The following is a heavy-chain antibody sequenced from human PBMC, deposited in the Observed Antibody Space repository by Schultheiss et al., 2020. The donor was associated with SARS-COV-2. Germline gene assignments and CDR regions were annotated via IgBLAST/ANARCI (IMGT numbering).Heavy chain of an antibody. D-gene: IGHD1-14*01. CDR1: GGTFSSYA. Sequence: SVKVSCKASGGTFSSYAISWVRQAPGQGLEWMGGISTYSGDTNYAQKFQGRVTITADESTSTAYMELSSLRSEDTAVYYCAAGNREMIWGQGTMVTVSS. CDR2: ISTYSGDT. V-gene: IGHV1-69*13. J-gene: IGHJ3*02. CDR3: AAGNREMI.